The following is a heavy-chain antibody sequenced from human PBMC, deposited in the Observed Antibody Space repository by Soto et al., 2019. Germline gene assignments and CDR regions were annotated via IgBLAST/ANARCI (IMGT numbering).Heavy chain of an antibody. CDR3: ARVHRYLDTGAYFYYYGMDV. CDR2: ISYSGST. J-gene: IGHJ6*02. V-gene: IGHV4-30-4*01. CDR1: GDSISSGNYH. Sequence: SETLSLTCTVSGDSISSGNYHLSWIRQPPGKGLEWIGYISYSGSTHYNPSLKSRVTISVDTSKNQFSLKLSSVTAADTATYYCARVHRYLDTGAYFYYYGMDVWGRGTTVTVSS. D-gene: IGHD3-22*01.